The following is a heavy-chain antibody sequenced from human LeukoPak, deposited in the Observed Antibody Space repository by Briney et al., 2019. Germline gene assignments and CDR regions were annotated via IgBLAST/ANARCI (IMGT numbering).Heavy chain of an antibody. V-gene: IGHV3-74*01. J-gene: IGHJ4*02. Sequence: PGGSLRLSCAASGFTFSSYWMHWVRQAAGKGLVWVSRINSEGSSTSYADSVKGRFTISRDNAKNTLYLQMNSLRAEDTAVYYCAREPAVHDYFDYWGQGTLVTVSS. CDR3: AREPAVHDYFDY. CDR1: GFTFSSYW. D-gene: IGHD3-10*02. CDR2: INSEGSST.